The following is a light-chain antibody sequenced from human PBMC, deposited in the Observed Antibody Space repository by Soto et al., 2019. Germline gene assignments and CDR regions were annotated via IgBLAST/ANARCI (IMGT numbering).Light chain of an antibody. CDR1: QSVSSW. CDR2: EAS. J-gene: IGKJ2*01. CDR3: QPYGSHRVS. V-gene: IGKV1-5*01. Sequence: DIQMTQSPSILSSPAGDRVTITCRASQSVSSWLAWYHQKPAKAPKLPIFEASTLQRGVPSRFSGSGSGTDFTLTISSLEPDDFATYYCQPYGSHRVSFGQGTKLEIK.